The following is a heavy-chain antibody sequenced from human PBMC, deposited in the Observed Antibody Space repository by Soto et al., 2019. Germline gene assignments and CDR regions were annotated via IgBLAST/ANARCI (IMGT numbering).Heavy chain of an antibody. D-gene: IGHD2-15*01. CDR2: INPSSGTR. J-gene: IGHJ6*02. Sequence: GASVKVSCKASGYTFTSNYLHWVRQAPGQGLKWMGIINPSSGTRTYAQNLQGRVTMTRDTSTGTVYMELSSLRSADTAVYYCARDVGCRGGSCSSHYYYGLDVWGQGTTVTVS. V-gene: IGHV1-46*01. CDR1: GYTFTSNY. CDR3: ARDVGCRGGSCSSHYYYGLDV.